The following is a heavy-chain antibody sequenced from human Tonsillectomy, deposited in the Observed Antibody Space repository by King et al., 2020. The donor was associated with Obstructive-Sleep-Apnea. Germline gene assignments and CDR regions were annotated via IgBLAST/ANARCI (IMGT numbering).Heavy chain of an antibody. Sequence: EVQLVQSGGGLVTPGGSLRLSCAGAGFTFSTYIINWVRQTPGKGLEWVSSISPTSGHIYYADSVRGRFTISRDNAYSSVYLQMNSLRAEDTALYYCARLGLGDGYNTVDLWGQGTRVTVSS. CDR3: ARLGLGDGYNTVDL. V-gene: IGHV3-21*06. CDR1: GFTFSTYI. J-gene: IGHJ5*02. CDR2: ISPTSGHI. D-gene: IGHD5-24*01.